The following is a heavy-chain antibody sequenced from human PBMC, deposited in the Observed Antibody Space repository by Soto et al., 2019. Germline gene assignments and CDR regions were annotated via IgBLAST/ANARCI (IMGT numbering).Heavy chain of an antibody. CDR3: ARAVSGTRNAMDV. D-gene: IGHD1-7*01. CDR2: IESDGSST. J-gene: IGHJ6*02. V-gene: IGHV3-74*01. CDR1: GFSSSSHW. Sequence: GGSLRLSCAASGFSSSSHWMHWVRQDPAKGLVWVSRIESDGSSTWYADSVKGRFTISRDNAKNTLYLQMDSLGAEDTAVYYCARAVSGTRNAMDVWGQGTTVTVSS.